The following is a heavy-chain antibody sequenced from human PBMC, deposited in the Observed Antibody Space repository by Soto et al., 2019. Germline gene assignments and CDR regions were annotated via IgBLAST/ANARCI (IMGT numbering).Heavy chain of an antibody. D-gene: IGHD3-22*01. V-gene: IGHV1-3*01. CDR2: LNPDTGDT. J-gene: IGHJ5*02. Sequence: QVHLLQSGAEVKKPGASVKVSCKTSGYNFPNYAIHWVRQAPRQSLEWMGWLNPDTGDTIYSQTFQGRVTFTRDTSARTAYMELAGLKSDDTATYYCARGSSGYYSHWFDPWGQGTLVTV. CDR1: GYNFPNYA. CDR3: ARGSSGYYSHWFDP.